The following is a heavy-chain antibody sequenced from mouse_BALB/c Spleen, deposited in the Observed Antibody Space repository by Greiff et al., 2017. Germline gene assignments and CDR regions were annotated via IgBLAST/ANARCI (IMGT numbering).Heavy chain of an antibody. CDR3: ARDYGSSDWYFDV. Sequence: EVKVVESGGGLVQPGGSRKLSCAASGFTFSDYGMAWVRQAPGKGPEWVAFISNLAYSIYYADTVTGRFTIARENAKNTLYLEMSSLRSEDTAMYYCARDYGSSDWYFDVWGAGTTVTVSA. CDR2: ISNLAYSI. D-gene: IGHD1-1*01. V-gene: IGHV5-15*02. CDR1: GFTFSDYG. J-gene: IGHJ1*01.